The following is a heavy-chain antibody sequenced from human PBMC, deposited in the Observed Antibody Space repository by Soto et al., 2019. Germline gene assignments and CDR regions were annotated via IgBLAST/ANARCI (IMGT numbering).Heavy chain of an antibody. CDR1: GFTFRNYD. CDR3: ARTDRDFYGLDV. J-gene: IGHJ6*02. V-gene: IGHV3-13*05. Sequence: EVQLVESGGGLVQPGGSLRLSCEASGFTFRNYDMHWVRQGTGKGLEWVSGISAAGDPDYADSVEGRFTISRENAQNSFFLQMNSLRGRVTAVHYGARTDRDFYGLDVWGQGTRVIVSS. CDR2: ISAAGDP.